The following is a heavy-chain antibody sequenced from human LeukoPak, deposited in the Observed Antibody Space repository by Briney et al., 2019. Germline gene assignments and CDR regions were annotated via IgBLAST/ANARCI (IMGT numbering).Heavy chain of an antibody. V-gene: IGHV4-59*01. D-gene: IGHD3-16*01. CDR1: GGSISSYY. J-gene: IGHJ5*02. Sequence: PSETLSLTCTVSGGSISSYYWSWIRQPPGKGLEWIGYIYYSGSTNYNPSIKSRVTISVDTSKNQFSLKLSSVTAADTAVYHCARAGTYYDYVWGPPHWFDPWGQGTLVTVSS. CDR2: IYYSGST. CDR3: ARAGTYYDYVWGPPHWFDP.